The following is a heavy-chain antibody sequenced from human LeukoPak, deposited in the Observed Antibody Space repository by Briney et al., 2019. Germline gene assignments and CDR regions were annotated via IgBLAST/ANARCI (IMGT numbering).Heavy chain of an antibody. V-gene: IGHV3-23*01. J-gene: IGHJ4*02. D-gene: IGHD3-10*01. CDR2: ISGSGGST. CDR1: GFTFSSYA. Sequence: GGSLRLSCAASGFTFSSYAMSWVRQAPGKGLEWVSAISGSGGSTYYADSVKGRFTISRDNSKNTLYLQMNSLRAEDTAVYYCAKSSEYSYGSGSYYAFFDYWGQGTLVAVSS. CDR3: AKSSEYSYGSGSYYAFFDY.